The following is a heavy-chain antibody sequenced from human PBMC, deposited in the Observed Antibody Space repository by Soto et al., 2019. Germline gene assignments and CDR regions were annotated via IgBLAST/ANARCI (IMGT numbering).Heavy chain of an antibody. J-gene: IGHJ4*02. D-gene: IGHD4-17*01. V-gene: IGHV4-39*01. CDR3: ARHASYVNGDYVGSSSALIDY. CDR2: IYYSGST. Sequence: QLQLQESGPGLVKPSETLSLTCTVSGGSISSSSYYWGWIRQPPGKGLEWIGSIYYSGSTYYNPSLKSRVTISVDTSKNQFSLKLSSVTAADTAVYYCARHASYVNGDYVGSSSALIDYWGQGTLVTVSS. CDR1: GGSISSSSYY.